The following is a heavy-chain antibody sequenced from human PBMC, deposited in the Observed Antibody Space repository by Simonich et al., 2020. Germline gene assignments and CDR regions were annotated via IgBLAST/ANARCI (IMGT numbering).Heavy chain of an antibody. D-gene: IGHD6-13*01. V-gene: IGHV4-38-2*01. Sequence: QVQLQESGPGLVKPSETLSLNCAVSGYSISSGYYWGWTRQPPGKGLEWIGSIYPNGITYSTPSLKRRVTISVETTKNQFSLKLSSVTAADTAVYYCARVGYSNYYYYGMDVWGQGTTVTVSS. CDR2: IYPNGIT. CDR3: ARVGYSNYYYYGMDV. CDR1: GYSISSGYY. J-gene: IGHJ6*02.